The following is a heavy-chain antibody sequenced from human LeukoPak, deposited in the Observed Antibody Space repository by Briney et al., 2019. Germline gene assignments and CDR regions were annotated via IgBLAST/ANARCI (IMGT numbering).Heavy chain of an antibody. CDR2: ISAYNGNT. J-gene: IGHJ3*02. CDR1: GYTFTSYG. D-gene: IGHD6-6*01. CDR3: ARDLVVDNAFDI. Sequence: ASVKVSCKASGYTFTSYGISWVRQAPGQGLEWMGWISAYNGNTNYAQKLRGRVTMTTDTSTSTAYMELRSLRSDDTDVYYCARDLVVDNAFDIWGQGTMVTVSS. V-gene: IGHV1-18*01.